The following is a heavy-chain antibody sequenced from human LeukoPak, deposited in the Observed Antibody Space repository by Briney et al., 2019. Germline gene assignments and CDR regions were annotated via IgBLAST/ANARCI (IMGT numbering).Heavy chain of an antibody. J-gene: IGHJ4*02. V-gene: IGHV3-7*04. CDR1: GSTFNTYW. Sequence: PGGSLRLSCAASGSTFNTYWMTWVRQAPGKGLEWVANIKEDGSEKYYVDSVKGRFTISRDNAKYSLHLQMNSLRAEDTALYYCVRGGFSLDYWGQGTLVTVSS. CDR2: IKEDGSEK. CDR3: VRGGFSLDY.